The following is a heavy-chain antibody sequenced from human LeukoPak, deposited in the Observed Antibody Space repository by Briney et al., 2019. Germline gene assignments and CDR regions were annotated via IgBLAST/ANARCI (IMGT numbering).Heavy chain of an antibody. D-gene: IGHD4-11*01. V-gene: IGHV4-31*03. CDR2: IYYSGST. Sequence: PSEALSLTCTVSGGSISSGGYYWSWIRQHPGKGLEWIGYIYYSGSTYYNPSLKSRVTISVDTSKNQFSLKLSSVTAADTAVYYCARDSPYMDNDTVTTSPAAYYYYGMDVWGQGTTVTVSS. CDR3: ARDSPYMDNDTVTTSPAAYYYYGMDV. CDR1: GGSISSGGYY. J-gene: IGHJ6*02.